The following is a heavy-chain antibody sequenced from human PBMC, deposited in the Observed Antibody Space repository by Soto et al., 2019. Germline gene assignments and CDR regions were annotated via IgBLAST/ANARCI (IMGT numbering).Heavy chain of an antibody. CDR3: ARDSYGSGSYYNVVWVGNRYYYYGMDV. J-gene: IGHJ6*02. V-gene: IGHV1-18*01. CDR2: ISAYNGNT. D-gene: IGHD3-10*01. CDR1: GGTFSSYG. Sequence: GASVKVSCKASGGTFSSYGICWVRQAPGQGLEWMGWISAYNGNTNYAQKLQGRVTMTTDTSTSTAYMELRSLRSDDTAVYYCARDSYGSGSYYNVVWVGNRYYYYGMDVWGQGTTVTVSS.